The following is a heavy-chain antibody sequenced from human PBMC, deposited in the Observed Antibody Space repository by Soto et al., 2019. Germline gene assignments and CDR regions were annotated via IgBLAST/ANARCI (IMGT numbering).Heavy chain of an antibody. V-gene: IGHV3-33*01. Sequence: GSLILSCAASGFTFSRCGMHWVRQAPGKGLEWVAVIWHVGSNKYYADSVNGRFTISRENSKNTLYLKMNSLRAEDTAVYYCARGGYKGAVTIYYHGMDVWGQGNTVTV. J-gene: IGHJ6*02. CDR1: GFTFSRCG. D-gene: IGHD5-12*01. CDR3: ARGGYKGAVTIYYHGMDV. CDR2: IWHVGSNK.